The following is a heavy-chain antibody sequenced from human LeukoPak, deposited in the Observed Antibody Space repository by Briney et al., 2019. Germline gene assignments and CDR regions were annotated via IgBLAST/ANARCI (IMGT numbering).Heavy chain of an antibody. CDR3: ATVLSGSYYPGSFDY. D-gene: IGHD3-10*01. CDR1: GGSISSYY. J-gene: IGHJ4*02. CDR2: IYYSGST. V-gene: IGHV4-59*01. Sequence: SETLSLTCTVSGGSISSYYWSWIRQPPGKGLEWIGYIYYSGSTNYNPSLKSRVTISVDTSKNQFSLKLISVTAADTAVYYCATVLSGSYYPGSFDYWGQGTLVTVSS.